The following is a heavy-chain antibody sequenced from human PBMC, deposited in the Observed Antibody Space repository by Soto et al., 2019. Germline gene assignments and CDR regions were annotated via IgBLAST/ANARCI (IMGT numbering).Heavy chain of an antibody. CDR1: GYTFTTLV. J-gene: IGHJ4*02. V-gene: IGHV1-3*01. CDR2: INPANGNT. Sequence: ASVKVSCKTSGYTFTTLVLHWMRQAPGQRLEWMGWINPANGNTLNSQKFLGRVSITRDTSATTAYMDLTSLTSEDTAVYYCARGPSSGCSDSWGQGTLVTVSS. CDR3: ARGPSSGCSDS. D-gene: IGHD3-10*02.